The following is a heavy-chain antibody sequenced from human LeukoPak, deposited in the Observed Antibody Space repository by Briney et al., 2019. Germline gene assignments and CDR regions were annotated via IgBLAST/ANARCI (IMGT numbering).Heavy chain of an antibody. D-gene: IGHD3-3*01. V-gene: IGHV1-18*01. CDR1: GYTFTTNG. CDR3: VMPIFGVAYYFDH. Sequence: ASVKVSCKASGYTFTTNGISWVRQAPGQGLEWMGWISTYNGNANYAQKLQGRVTMTTDTSASTAYMELRSLRSDDAAVYYCVMPIFGVAYYFDHWGQGTLVTVSS. CDR2: ISTYNGNA. J-gene: IGHJ4*02.